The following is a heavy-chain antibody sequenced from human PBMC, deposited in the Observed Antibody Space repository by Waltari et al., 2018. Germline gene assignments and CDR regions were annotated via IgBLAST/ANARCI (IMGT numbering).Heavy chain of an antibody. V-gene: IGHV3-11*01. D-gene: IGHD2-15*01. CDR3: GRVLLSFYCSDTSCASDF. Sequence: QVQMVESGGGLVTPGGSLRLSCEASGFTFGDHYLSWIRQAPGKGLELISSISSSSSVINYAHSVKGRFTISRDNAKNSLYLQMDSLRVDDTAVYYCGRVLLSFYCSDTSCASDFWGRGTLVTVSS. CDR2: ISSSSSVI. J-gene: IGHJ4*02. CDR1: GFTFGDHY.